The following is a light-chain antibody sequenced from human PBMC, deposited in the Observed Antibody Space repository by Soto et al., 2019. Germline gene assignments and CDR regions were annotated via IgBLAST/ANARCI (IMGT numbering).Light chain of an antibody. V-gene: IGKV1-39*01. CDR3: QESDSFPYT. CDR1: QTISIY. CDR2: GAT. J-gene: IGKJ2*01. Sequence: DIRMTQSPSSLSASVGDRVTITCRASQTISIYLNWYQVKPGKAPNLLIYGATRLQTGVPSRFTGSGSGTEFSLTITSLQPEDLATYFWQESDSFPYTFGQGTRLEIK.